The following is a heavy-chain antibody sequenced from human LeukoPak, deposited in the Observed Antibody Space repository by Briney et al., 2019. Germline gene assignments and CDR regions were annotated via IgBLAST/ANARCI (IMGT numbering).Heavy chain of an antibody. CDR1: GFTFNTYG. CDR3: AKEGGNNYDFWSGPNPYFDY. CDR2: IQYDGSNK. D-gene: IGHD3-3*01. V-gene: IGHV3-30*02. J-gene: IGHJ4*02. Sequence: PGGSLRLSCAASGFTFNTYGIHWVRQAPGKGLEWVAFIQYDGSNKYYADSVKGRFTISRDNSKNTLYLQMNSLRAEDTAVYYCAKEGGNNYDFWSGPNPYFDYWGQGTLVTVSS.